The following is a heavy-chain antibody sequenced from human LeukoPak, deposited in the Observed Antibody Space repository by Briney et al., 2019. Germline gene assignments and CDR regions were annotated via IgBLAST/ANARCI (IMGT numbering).Heavy chain of an antibody. CDR2: INSDGSST. Sequence: GGSLRLSCAASGFSFSSYAVTWVRQAPGKGLVWVSRINSDGSSTSYADSVKGRFTISRDNAKNTLYLQMNSLRAEDTAVYYCARDGVVPAASDAFDIWGQGTMVTVSS. J-gene: IGHJ3*02. D-gene: IGHD2-2*01. V-gene: IGHV3-74*01. CDR1: GFSFSSYA. CDR3: ARDGVVPAASDAFDI.